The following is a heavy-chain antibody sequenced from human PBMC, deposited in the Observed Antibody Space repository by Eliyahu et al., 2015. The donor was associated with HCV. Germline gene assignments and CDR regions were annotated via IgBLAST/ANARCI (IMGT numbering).Heavy chain of an antibody. V-gene: IGHV1-46*01. CDR3: ARVWAGGYYYYYGMDV. Sequence: QVQLVQSGAEVKKPGASVKVSCXASGYTFTSYYMHWVRQAPGQGLEWMGIINPSGGSTSYAQKFQGRVTMTRDTSTSTVYMELSSLRSEDTAVYYCARVWAGGYYYYYGMDVWGQGTTVTVSS. CDR1: GYTFTSYY. CDR2: INPSGGST. D-gene: IGHD4-23*01. J-gene: IGHJ6*02.